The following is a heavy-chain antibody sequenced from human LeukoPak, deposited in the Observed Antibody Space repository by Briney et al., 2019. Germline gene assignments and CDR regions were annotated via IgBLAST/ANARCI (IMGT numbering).Heavy chain of an antibody. CDR2: INTNTGNP. CDR3: ARGLEYYDILTGYLYYFDY. D-gene: IGHD3-9*01. CDR1: GYTFTSYY. V-gene: IGHV7-4-1*02. Sequence: ASVKVSCKASGYTFTSYYMHWVRQAPGQGLEWMGWINTNTGNPTYAQGFTGRFVFSLDTSVSTAYLQISSLKAEDTAVYYCARGLEYYDILTGYLYYFDYWGQGTLVTVSS. J-gene: IGHJ4*02.